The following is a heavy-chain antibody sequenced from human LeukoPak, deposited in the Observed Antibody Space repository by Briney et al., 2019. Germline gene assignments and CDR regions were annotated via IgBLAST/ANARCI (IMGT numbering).Heavy chain of an antibody. Sequence: PSETLSLTCAVYGGSFSGYYWSWIRQPPGKGLEWIGEINHSGSTNYNPSLKSRVTISVDTSKNQFSLKLSSVTAADTAVYYCASSYPDDILTGDYWGPGTLVTVSS. CDR3: ASSYPDDILTGDY. CDR1: GGSFSGYY. CDR2: INHSGST. J-gene: IGHJ4*02. V-gene: IGHV4-34*01. D-gene: IGHD3-9*01.